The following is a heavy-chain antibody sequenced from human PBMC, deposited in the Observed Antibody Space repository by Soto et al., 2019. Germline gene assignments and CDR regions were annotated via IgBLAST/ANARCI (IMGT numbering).Heavy chain of an antibody. Sequence: QITLKESGPTLVKPTQTLTLTCTFSGFSLSTSGVGVGWIRQPPGKALEWLTVIYWDDDKRYSPSLKSRLTIIKDTSKNQVVLTMTNMDPVDTATYFCAHRRKDGAAHWFAPWGQGTLVTVSS. V-gene: IGHV2-5*02. CDR2: IYWDDDK. J-gene: IGHJ5*02. CDR1: GFSLSTSGVG. D-gene: IGHD6-25*01. CDR3: AHRRKDGAAHWFAP.